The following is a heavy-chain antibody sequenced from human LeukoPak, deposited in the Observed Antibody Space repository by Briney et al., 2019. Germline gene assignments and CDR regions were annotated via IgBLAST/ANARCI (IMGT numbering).Heavy chain of an antibody. V-gene: IGHV3-48*01. Sequence: GGSLRLSCATSGFTFSSHSMTWVRQAPGEGLEWISYIGGSGVTIYYADSVRGRFTISRDNSKNTLYLQMNSLRAEDAAVYYCARGHYYDSSGYYLLEYWGQGTLVTVSS. CDR2: IGGSGVTI. CDR3: ARGHYYDSSGYYLLEY. D-gene: IGHD3-22*01. J-gene: IGHJ4*02. CDR1: GFTFSSHS.